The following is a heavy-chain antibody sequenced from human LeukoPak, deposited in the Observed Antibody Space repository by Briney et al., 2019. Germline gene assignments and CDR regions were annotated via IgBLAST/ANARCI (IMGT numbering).Heavy chain of an antibody. D-gene: IGHD3-10*01. CDR3: AKKIYYSASETYASCDY. CDR1: GFVFSSDG. V-gene: IGHV3-30*18. CDR2: LSYDGSNA. J-gene: IGHJ4*02. Sequence: GGSLRLSCAASGFVFSSDGMHWVRQAPGEGLEWGAFLSYDGSNAYYADSVKGRFTISRDNSKNTLYLQMYSLKPEDTAVYYCAKKIYYSASETYASCDYWGQGTLVTVSS.